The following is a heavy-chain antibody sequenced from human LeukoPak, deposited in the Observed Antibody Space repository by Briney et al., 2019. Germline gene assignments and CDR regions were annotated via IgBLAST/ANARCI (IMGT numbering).Heavy chain of an antibody. Sequence: KPSETLSLTCAVYGGSFSGYYWSWIRQPPGKGLEWIGEINHSGSTNYNPSLKSRVTISVDTSKNQFSLKLSSVTAADTAVYYCARGLRLWFRELSPYYFDYWGQGTLVTVSS. V-gene: IGHV4-34*01. J-gene: IGHJ4*02. CDR2: INHSGST. CDR3: ARGLRLWFRELSPYYFDY. D-gene: IGHD3-10*01. CDR1: GGSFSGYY.